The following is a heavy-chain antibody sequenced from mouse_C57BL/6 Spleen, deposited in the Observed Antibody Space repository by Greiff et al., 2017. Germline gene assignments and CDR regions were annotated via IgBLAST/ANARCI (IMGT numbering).Heavy chain of an antibody. CDR3: AREGDYYGSPDY. Sequence: VKLMESGPELVKPGASVKISCKASGYAFSSSWMNWVKQRPGKGLEWIGRIYPGDGDTNYNGKFKGKATLTADKSSSTAYMQLSSLTSEDSAVYFCAREGDYYGSPDYWGQGTTLTVSS. V-gene: IGHV1-82*01. J-gene: IGHJ2*01. CDR2: IYPGDGDT. CDR1: GYAFSSSW. D-gene: IGHD1-1*01.